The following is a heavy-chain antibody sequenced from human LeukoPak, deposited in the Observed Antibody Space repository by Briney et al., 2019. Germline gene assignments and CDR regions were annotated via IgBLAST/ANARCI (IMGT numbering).Heavy chain of an antibody. V-gene: IGHV3-15*01. D-gene: IGHD1-26*01. CDR3: MIDVPGGSYPFDY. Sequence: SGGSLRLSCAASGFTFSSYAMNWVRQAPGKGLEWVGRIKSKRDFETIDYAAPVKGRFTISRDDSRNTLYLQMNSLKIEDTALYYCMIDVPGGSYPFDYWGQGTLVTVSS. CDR1: GFTFSSYA. CDR2: IKSKRDFETI. J-gene: IGHJ4*02.